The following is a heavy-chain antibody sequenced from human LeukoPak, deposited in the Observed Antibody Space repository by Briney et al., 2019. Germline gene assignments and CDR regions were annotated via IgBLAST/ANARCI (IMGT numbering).Heavy chain of an antibody. Sequence: ASVKVSCKASGYTFASYGFSWVRQAPGQGLEWMGGIIPIFGTANYAQKLQGRVTITTDTSTSTAYMELRSLRSDDTAVYYCARDYGSGSYRLDYWGQGTLVTVSS. J-gene: IGHJ4*02. CDR1: GYTFASYG. CDR2: IIPIFGTA. CDR3: ARDYGSGSYRLDY. V-gene: IGHV1-18*01. D-gene: IGHD3-10*01.